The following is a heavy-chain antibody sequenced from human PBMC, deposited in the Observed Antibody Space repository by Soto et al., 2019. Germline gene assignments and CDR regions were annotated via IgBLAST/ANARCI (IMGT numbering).Heavy chain of an antibody. Sequence: GGSLRLSCAASGFALRGYWMSWVRQAPGKGLEGVANIKQDGSEKYYVDSVKGRFTISRDNAKNSLYLQMNSLRVEDTAVYYCARATSVDAYWGQGTLVTVSS. CDR3: ARATSVDAY. J-gene: IGHJ4*02. V-gene: IGHV3-7*01. D-gene: IGHD5-12*01. CDR2: IKQDGSEK. CDR1: GFALRGYW.